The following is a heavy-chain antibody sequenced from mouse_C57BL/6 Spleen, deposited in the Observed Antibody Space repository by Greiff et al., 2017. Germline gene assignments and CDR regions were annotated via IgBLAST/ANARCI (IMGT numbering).Heavy chain of an antibody. Sequence: EVKLVESGPELVKPGASVKIPCKASGYTFTDYNMDWVKQSHGKSLEWIGDINPNNGGTIYNQKFKGKATLTVDKSSSTAYMELRSLTSEDTAVYYCARRYDGDYYAMDYWGQGTSVTVSS. CDR3: ARRYDGDYYAMDY. J-gene: IGHJ4*01. CDR2: INPNNGGT. V-gene: IGHV1-18*01. CDR1: GYTFTDYN. D-gene: IGHD2-3*01.